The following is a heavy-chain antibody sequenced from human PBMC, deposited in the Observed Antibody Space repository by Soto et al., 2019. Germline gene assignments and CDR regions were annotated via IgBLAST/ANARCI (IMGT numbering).Heavy chain of an antibody. CDR3: ARRSSGWSDY. Sequence: WASVKVSCKASGYTFSDYYMHWVRQAPGQGLERMGWINPNSGGTNYAQKFQGRVTMTSDTSITTAYMELTSLTSDDTAMYYCARRSSGWSDYWGQGTLVTVS. CDR1: GYTFSDYY. D-gene: IGHD6-19*01. J-gene: IGHJ4*02. CDR2: INPNSGGT. V-gene: IGHV1-2*02.